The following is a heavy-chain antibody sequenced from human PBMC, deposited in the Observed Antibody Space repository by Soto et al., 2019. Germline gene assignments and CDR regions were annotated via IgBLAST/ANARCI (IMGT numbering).Heavy chain of an antibody. Sequence: PSETMSLTCAGCVGSLCRSYWSWIRQPPGKGLEWIGEINHSGSTNYNPSLKSRVTMSVDTSKNQFSLKLSSVTAADMAVYYCAAAVARGWFDPWGQGTLVTVSS. CDR1: VGSLCRSY. CDR3: AAAVARGWFDP. V-gene: IGHV4-34*01. J-gene: IGHJ5*02. D-gene: IGHD6-19*01. CDR2: INHSGST.